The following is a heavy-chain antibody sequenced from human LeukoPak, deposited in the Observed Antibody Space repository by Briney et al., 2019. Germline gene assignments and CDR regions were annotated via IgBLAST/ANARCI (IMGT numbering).Heavy chain of an antibody. CDR3: ARRYCSGGSCYVQDAFDI. Sequence: PGGPLRLSCAASGFTFSSYSMNWVRQAPGKGLEWVSSISSSSSYIYYADSVKGRFTISRDNAKNSLDLQMNSLRAEDTSVYYCARRYCSGGSCYVQDAFDIWGQGTMVTVSS. CDR1: GFTFSSYS. V-gene: IGHV3-21*01. CDR2: ISSSSSYI. J-gene: IGHJ3*02. D-gene: IGHD2-15*01.